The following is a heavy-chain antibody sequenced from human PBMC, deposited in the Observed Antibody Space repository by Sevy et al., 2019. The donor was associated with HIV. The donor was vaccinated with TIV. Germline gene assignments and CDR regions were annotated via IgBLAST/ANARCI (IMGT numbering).Heavy chain of an antibody. Sequence: GGSLRLSCAASGFTFYDFAMHWVRQVPGKGLEWVSGLNWDSGSVAYADSVKGRFTISRDNAKNALFLQMNSLRAEDTALYYCAKDIGATGIAVVANWGQGIQVTVSS. V-gene: IGHV3-9*01. D-gene: IGHD6-19*01. CDR3: AKDIGATGIAVVAN. J-gene: IGHJ4*02. CDR2: LNWDSGSV. CDR1: GFTFYDFA.